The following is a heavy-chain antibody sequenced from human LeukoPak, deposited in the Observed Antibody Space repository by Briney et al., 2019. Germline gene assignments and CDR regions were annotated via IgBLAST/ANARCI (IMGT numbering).Heavy chain of an antibody. Sequence: GGSLRLSCAASGFTFSSYGMHWVRQAPGKGLEWVAVIWYDGSNKYYADSVKGRFTISRDNSKNTLYLQMNSLRAEDTAVYYCARDSAYGDYGYFDYWGQGTLVTVSS. CDR3: ARDSAYGDYGYFDY. CDR1: GFTFSSYG. J-gene: IGHJ4*02. CDR2: IWYDGSNK. D-gene: IGHD4-17*01. V-gene: IGHV3-33*01.